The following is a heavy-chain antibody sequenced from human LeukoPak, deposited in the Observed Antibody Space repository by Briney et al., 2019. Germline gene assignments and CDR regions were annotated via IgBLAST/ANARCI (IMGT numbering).Heavy chain of an antibody. D-gene: IGHD2-2*01. Sequence: GRSLRLSCAASGFTFSSYGMHWVRQAPGKGLEWVGRIKSKTDGGTTDYAAPVKGRFTISRDDSKNTLYLQMNSLKTEDTAVYYCTTDVPPNWFDPWGQGTLVTVSS. CDR2: IKSKTDGGTT. V-gene: IGHV3-15*01. CDR1: GFTFSSYG. J-gene: IGHJ5*02. CDR3: TTDVPPNWFDP.